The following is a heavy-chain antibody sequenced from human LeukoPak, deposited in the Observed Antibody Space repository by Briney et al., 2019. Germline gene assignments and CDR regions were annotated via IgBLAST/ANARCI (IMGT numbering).Heavy chain of an antibody. CDR3: AFLNTGDSAFDI. Sequence: SETLSLTCAVYGGSFSGYYWSWIRQPPGKGREGIGEINHSGSTNYNPSLKSRVTISVDTSKNQFSLKLSSVTAEDTAVYYCAFLNTGDSAFDIWGQGTMVTVSS. CDR2: INHSGST. D-gene: IGHD3-16*01. J-gene: IGHJ3*02. CDR1: GGSFSGYY. V-gene: IGHV4-34*01.